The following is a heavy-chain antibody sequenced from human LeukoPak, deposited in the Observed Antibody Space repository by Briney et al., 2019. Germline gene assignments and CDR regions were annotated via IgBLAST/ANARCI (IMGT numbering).Heavy chain of an antibody. Sequence: PGGSLRLSCAASGFTFSSYAMSWVRQAPGKGLEWVSAISGSGSSTYYADSVKGRFTISRDNSKNTLCLQMNSLRAEDTAVYYCAKTQDYGDKGVYFDYWGQGTLVTVSS. CDR1: GFTFSSYA. D-gene: IGHD4-17*01. J-gene: IGHJ4*02. V-gene: IGHV3-23*01. CDR2: ISGSGSST. CDR3: AKTQDYGDKGVYFDY.